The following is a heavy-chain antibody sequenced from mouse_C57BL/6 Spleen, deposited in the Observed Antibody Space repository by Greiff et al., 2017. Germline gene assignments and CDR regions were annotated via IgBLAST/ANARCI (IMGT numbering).Heavy chain of an antibody. CDR2: IYPRDGST. D-gene: IGHD3-3*01. V-gene: IGHV1-85*01. CDR1: GYTFTSYD. J-gene: IGHJ4*01. CDR3: ARKGRYAMDY. Sequence: VQGVESGPELVKPGASVKLSCKASGYTFTSYDINWVKQRPGQGLEWIGWIYPRDGSTKYNEKFKGKATLTVDTSSSTAYMELHSLTSEDSAVYFCARKGRYAMDYWGQGTSVTVSS.